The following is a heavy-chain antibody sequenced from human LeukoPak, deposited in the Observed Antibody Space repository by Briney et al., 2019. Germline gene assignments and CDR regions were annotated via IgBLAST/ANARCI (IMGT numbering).Heavy chain of an antibody. CDR2: IRYSGRT. J-gene: IGHJ4*02. CDR1: DDSISRDF. D-gene: IGHD6-19*01. CDR3: ARLPDVSGWPFDY. V-gene: IGHV4-59*01. Sequence: SETLSLTCTASDDSISRDFWTWIRQPPGKGLECIWYIRYSGRTEYNPSLKSRVTISIQTSKNQFSLKLTSVTAADTAIYYCARLPDVSGWPFDYWGQGILVTVSS.